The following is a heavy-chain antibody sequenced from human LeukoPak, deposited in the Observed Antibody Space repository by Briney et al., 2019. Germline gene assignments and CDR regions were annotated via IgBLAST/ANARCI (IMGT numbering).Heavy chain of an antibody. V-gene: IGHV3-20*04. CDR2: INWNGGST. J-gene: IGHJ6*03. Sequence: ETLSLTCAVYGGSFSGYYWSWIRQPPGKGLEWVSGINWNGGSTDYADSVKGRFTISRDNAKNSLYLQMNSLRAEDTALYYCARVARGDYYYYYMDVWGKGTTVTVSS. CDR1: GGSFSGYY. D-gene: IGHD3-10*01. CDR3: ARVARGDYYYYYMDV.